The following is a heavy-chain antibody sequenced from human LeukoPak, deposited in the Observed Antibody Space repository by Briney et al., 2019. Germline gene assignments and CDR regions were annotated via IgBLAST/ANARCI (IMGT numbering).Heavy chain of an antibody. CDR1: GYTFTIYG. CDR2: IIPIFGTA. D-gene: IGHD3-10*01. Sequence: SVKVSCKGSGYTFTIYGISWVRQAPGQGLEWMGGIIPIFGTANYAQKFQGRVTITADESTSTAYMELSSLRSEDTAVYYCAYGSGSYYNLNWFDPWGQGTLVTVSS. CDR3: AYGSGSYYNLNWFDP. J-gene: IGHJ5*02. V-gene: IGHV1-69*13.